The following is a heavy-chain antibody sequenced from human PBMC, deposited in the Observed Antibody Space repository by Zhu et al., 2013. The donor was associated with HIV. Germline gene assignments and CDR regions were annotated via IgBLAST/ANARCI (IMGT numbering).Heavy chain of an antibody. Sequence: QVQLVQSGAEVKKPGASVKVSCKASGYTFTSYDINWVRQATGQGLEWMGWMNPNSGNTGYAQKFQGRVTMTRNTSISTAYMELSSLRSEDTAVYYCARASDVGVPAANHYYYYYGMDVWGQGTTVTVSS. CDR2: MNPNSGNT. CDR3: ARASDVGVPAANHYYYYYGMDV. V-gene: IGHV1-8*01. J-gene: IGHJ6*02. D-gene: IGHD2-2*01. CDR1: GYTFTSYD.